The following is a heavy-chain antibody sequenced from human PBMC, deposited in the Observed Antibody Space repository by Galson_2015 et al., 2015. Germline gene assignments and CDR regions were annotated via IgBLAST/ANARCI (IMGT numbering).Heavy chain of an antibody. CDR3: AICPCLLAPTSFDS. J-gene: IGHJ5*01. CDR2: INPNRGDT. V-gene: IGHV1-2*04. Sequence: QSGASVKKPGESLQISCTASGSTFPGDYVHWVRQAPGQGLEWMGWINPNRGDTSYAQKIQGWVTMTRDTSISTAYMELSRLRSDYTPLYYCAICPCLLAPTSFDSWGQGTLVTVSS. D-gene: IGHD1-26*01. CDR1: GSTFPGDY.